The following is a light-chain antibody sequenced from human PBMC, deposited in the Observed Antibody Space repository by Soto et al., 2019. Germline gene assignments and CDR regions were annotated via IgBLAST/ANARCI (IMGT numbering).Light chain of an antibody. J-gene: IGLJ1*01. CDR1: SSDVGSHNL. V-gene: IGLV2-23*01. Sequence: QSALTQPASVSGSPGQSITISCTGTSSDVGSHNLVSWYQQHPDRAPKLMIYEGSKRPSGVSNRFSGSKSGNTASLAISGLQAEDGADYFCFSYAGSSTYSFGSGTKLTVL. CDR2: EGS. CDR3: FSYAGSSTYS.